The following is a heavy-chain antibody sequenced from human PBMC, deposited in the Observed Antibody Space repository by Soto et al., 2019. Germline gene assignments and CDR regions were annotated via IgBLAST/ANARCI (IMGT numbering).Heavy chain of an antibody. CDR3: AKDGIRTRSSDY. CDR2: ISGSGGST. Sequence: GSLRLSCAASGFTFSSYAMSWVRQAPGKGLEWVSAISGSGGSTYYADSVKGRFTISRDNSKNTLYLQMNSLRAEDTAVYYCAKDGIRTRSSDYWGQGTLVTVSS. D-gene: IGHD2-2*01. CDR1: GFTFSSYA. V-gene: IGHV3-23*01. J-gene: IGHJ4*02.